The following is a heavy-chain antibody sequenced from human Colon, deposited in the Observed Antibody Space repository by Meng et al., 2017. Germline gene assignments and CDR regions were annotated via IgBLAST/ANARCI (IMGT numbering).Heavy chain of an antibody. Sequence: GESLKISCAASGFTFSSYGMSWVRQATGKGLEWVSAISGSGGSTYYADSVSGRFTISRDNSKNTLYRQMNSLTADDTAVYYCAKENYDSSCYDRTGFDCWGQGTLVTVSS. J-gene: IGHJ4*02. D-gene: IGHD3-22*01. V-gene: IGHV3-23*01. CDR1: GFTFSSYG. CDR3: AKENYDSSCYDRTGFDC. CDR2: ISGSGGST.